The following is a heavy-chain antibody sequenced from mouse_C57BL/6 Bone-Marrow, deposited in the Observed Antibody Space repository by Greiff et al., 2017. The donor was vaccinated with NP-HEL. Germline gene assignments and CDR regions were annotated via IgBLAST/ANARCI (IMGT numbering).Heavy chain of an antibody. CDR2: IDPSDSYT. CDR3: ARDYYGSSYWYFDV. Sequence: QVQLQQPGAELVMPGASVKLSCKASGYTFTSYWMHWVKQRPGQGLEWIGEIDPSDSYTNYNQKFKGKSTLTVDKSSSTAYIQLSSLTSEDSAVYYCARDYYGSSYWYFDVWGTGTTVTVSS. D-gene: IGHD1-1*01. J-gene: IGHJ1*03. CDR1: GYTFTSYW. V-gene: IGHV1-69*01.